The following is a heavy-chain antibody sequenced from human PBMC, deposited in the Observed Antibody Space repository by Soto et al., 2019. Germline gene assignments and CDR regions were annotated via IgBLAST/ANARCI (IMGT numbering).Heavy chain of an antibody. V-gene: IGHV3-30-3*01. CDR3: AREFMVRGVIIGSGGMDV. CDR2: ISYDGSNK. D-gene: IGHD3-10*01. Sequence: QVQLVESGGGVVQPGRSLRLSCAASGFTFSSYAMHWVRQAPGKGLEWVAVISYDGSNKYYADSVKGRFTISRDNSKNTLYLQMNSLRAEDTAVYYCAREFMVRGVIIGSGGMDVWGQGTTFTVSS. CDR1: GFTFSSYA. J-gene: IGHJ6*02.